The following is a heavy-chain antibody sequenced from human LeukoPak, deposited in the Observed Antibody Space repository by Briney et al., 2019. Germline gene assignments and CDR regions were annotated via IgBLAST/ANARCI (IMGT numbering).Heavy chain of an antibody. CDR1: GGTFSSYA. V-gene: IGHV1-69*13. Sequence: ASVKVSCRASGGTFSSYAISWVRQAPGQGLEWMGGIIPIFGTANYAQKFQGRVTITADESTSTAYMELSSLRSEDTAVYYCARSPWQWLVRSYWYFDLWGRGTLVAVSS. CDR2: IIPIFGTA. D-gene: IGHD6-19*01. CDR3: ARSPWQWLVRSYWYFDL. J-gene: IGHJ2*01.